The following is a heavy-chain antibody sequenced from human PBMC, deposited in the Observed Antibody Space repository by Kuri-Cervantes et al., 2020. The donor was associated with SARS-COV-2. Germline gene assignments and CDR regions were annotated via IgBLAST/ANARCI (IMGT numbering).Heavy chain of an antibody. CDR3: ARDWAYVDPGYFDY. CDR1: GYTFTGYY. Sequence: ASVNVSCKASGYTFTGYYMHWVRQAPGQGLEWMGRINPNSGGTNYAQKFQGRVTMTRDTSISTAYMELSRLRSDDTAVYYCARDWAYVDPGYFDYWGQGTLVTVSS. V-gene: IGHV1-2*06. CDR2: INPNSGGT. J-gene: IGHJ4*02. D-gene: IGHD3-10*01.